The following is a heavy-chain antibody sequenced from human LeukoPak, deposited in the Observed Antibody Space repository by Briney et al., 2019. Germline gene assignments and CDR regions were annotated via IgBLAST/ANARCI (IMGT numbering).Heavy chain of an antibody. CDR3: ARAAGWRWFDP. CDR1: GFTFSTYW. D-gene: IGHD6-19*01. J-gene: IGHJ5*02. CDR2: INSDGSST. Sequence: GRSLRLSCAASGFTFSTYWMHWVRQGPGKGLVWVSSINSDGSSTTYADSVKGRFTISRDNAKNTLYLRMSSLRAEDTAVYYCARAAGWRWFDPWGQGTLVTVSS. V-gene: IGHV3-74*01.